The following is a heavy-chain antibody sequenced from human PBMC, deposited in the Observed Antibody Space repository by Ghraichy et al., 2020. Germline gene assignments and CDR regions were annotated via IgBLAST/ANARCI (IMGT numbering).Heavy chain of an antibody. V-gene: IGHV4-39*01. CDR1: GGSIISSSYY. J-gene: IGHJ4*02. CDR3: ANEKRVRGGTDLDY. Sequence: SQTLSLTCSVSGGSIISSSYYWGWIRQSPGKGLEWIGSIYYSGSTYYNPSLESRVTISVDTSKNQFSLKLSSVTAADTAVYYCANEKRVRGGTDLDYWGQGTLVTVSS. D-gene: IGHD3-10*01. CDR2: IYYSGST.